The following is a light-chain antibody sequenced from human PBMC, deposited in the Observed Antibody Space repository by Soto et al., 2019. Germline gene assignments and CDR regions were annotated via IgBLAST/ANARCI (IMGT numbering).Light chain of an antibody. CDR1: ESVTRDC. Sequence: EIVLTQSPGTLSLSPGERATLSCRASESVTRDCLAWYRQRPGQAPRLLIYGASTRATGTPDRISGSGSGTDFTLTISRLEPEDFAVYFCQQCGSSRRTFGQGTRLEIK. CDR2: GAS. J-gene: IGKJ1*01. CDR3: QQCGSSRRT. V-gene: IGKV3-20*01.